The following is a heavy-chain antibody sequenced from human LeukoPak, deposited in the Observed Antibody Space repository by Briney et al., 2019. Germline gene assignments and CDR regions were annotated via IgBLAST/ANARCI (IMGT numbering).Heavy chain of an antibody. CDR3: AREGVLYSSSSGFDY. D-gene: IGHD6-6*01. Sequence: GASVKVSCKASGYTFTGYYMHWVRQAPGQGLEWMGWINLNSGGTNYAQKFQGRVTMTRNTSISTAYMELSSLRSEDTAVYYCAREGVLYSSSSGFDYWGQGTLVTVSS. V-gene: IGHV1-2*02. CDR2: INLNSGGT. J-gene: IGHJ4*02. CDR1: GYTFTGYY.